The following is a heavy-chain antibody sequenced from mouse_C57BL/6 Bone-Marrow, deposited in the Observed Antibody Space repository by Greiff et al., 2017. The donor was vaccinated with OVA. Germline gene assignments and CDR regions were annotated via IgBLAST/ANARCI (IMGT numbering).Heavy chain of an antibody. V-gene: IGHV1-19*01. CDR2: INPYNGGT. Sequence: VQLQQSGPVLVKPGASVKMSCKASGYTFTDYYMNWVKQSHGKSLEWIGVINPYNGGTSYTQKFKGKATLTVDKSSSTAYMELNSLTSEDSAVYYCAPYDYDVNAMDYWGQGTSVTVSS. D-gene: IGHD2-4*01. J-gene: IGHJ4*01. CDR1: GYTFTDYY. CDR3: APYDYDVNAMDY.